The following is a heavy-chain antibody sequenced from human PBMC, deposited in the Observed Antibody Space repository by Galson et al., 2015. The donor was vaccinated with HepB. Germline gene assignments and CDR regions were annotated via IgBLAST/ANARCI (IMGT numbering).Heavy chain of an antibody. J-gene: IGHJ6*02. CDR2: IIPMFGTG. D-gene: IGHD5-12*01. V-gene: IGHV1-69*13. CDR3: ARAQPRGYSGYYYGMDV. CDR1: GDTFNNYI. Sequence: SVKVSCKASGDTFNNYIINWVRQAPGQGLEWMGGIIPMFGTGDYAQRFQDRVTLTVDESTSTVYMDLTGLRSEDTAVYYCARAQPRGYSGYYYGMDVWGQGTTVTVSS.